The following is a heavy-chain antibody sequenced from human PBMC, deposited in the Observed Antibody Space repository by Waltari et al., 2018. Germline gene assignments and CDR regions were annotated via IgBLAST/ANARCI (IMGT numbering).Heavy chain of an antibody. CDR1: GGSISSSSYY. D-gene: IGHD6-13*01. J-gene: IGHJ6*02. Sequence: QLQLQESGPGLVKPSETLSLTCTVSGGSISSSSYYWGWIRQPPGKGLEWIGSIYYSGRTYYNPALKSRVTRSVDTSKNQFSRKLSSVTAADPAVYYCARVSSSSCLNYYYYGMDVWGQGTTVTVSS. CDR3: ARVSSSSCLNYYYYGMDV. CDR2: IYYSGRT. V-gene: IGHV4-39*07.